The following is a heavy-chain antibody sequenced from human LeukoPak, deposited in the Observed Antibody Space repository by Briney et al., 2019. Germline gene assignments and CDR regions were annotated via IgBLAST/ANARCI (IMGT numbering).Heavy chain of an antibody. D-gene: IGHD7-27*01. J-gene: IGHJ4*02. CDR3: ARVINWGFTRLSYFDY. Sequence: SETLSLTCTVSGGSISSYYWSWIRQPAGKGLEWIGRIYTSGSTNYNPSLKSRVTMSVDTSKNQFSLKLNPVTAADTAVYYCARVINWGFTRLSYFDYWGQGTLVTVSS. CDR2: IYTSGST. V-gene: IGHV4-4*07. CDR1: GGSISSYY.